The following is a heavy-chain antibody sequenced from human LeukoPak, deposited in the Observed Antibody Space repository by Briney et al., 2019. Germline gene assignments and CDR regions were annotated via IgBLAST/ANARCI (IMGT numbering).Heavy chain of an antibody. D-gene: IGHD6-19*01. CDR2: ISGSGGST. CDR3: AKTFGRPIAVAVTPFDY. V-gene: IGHV3-23*01. J-gene: IGHJ4*02. Sequence: PGGSLRLSCAASGFTFSSYAMSWVRQAPGKGLEWVSAISGSGGSTYYADSVKGRFTISRDNSKNTLYLQMNSLRAEDTAVYYCAKTFGRPIAVAVTPFDYWGQGTLVTVSS. CDR1: GFTFSSYA.